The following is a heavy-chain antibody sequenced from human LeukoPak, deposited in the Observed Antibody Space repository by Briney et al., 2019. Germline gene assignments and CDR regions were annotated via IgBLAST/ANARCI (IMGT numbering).Heavy chain of an antibody. J-gene: IGHJ5*02. CDR3: ARDEGRGSYYKYWFDP. Sequence: SETLSLTCTVSGGSISSSSYYWGWVRQPPGKGLEWIGSIYYSGSTYYNPSLKSRVTISVDTSKNQFSLKLSSVTAADTAVYYCARDEGRGSYYKYWFDPWGQGTLVTVSP. CDR1: GGSISSSSYY. D-gene: IGHD1-26*01. CDR2: IYYSGST. V-gene: IGHV4-39*07.